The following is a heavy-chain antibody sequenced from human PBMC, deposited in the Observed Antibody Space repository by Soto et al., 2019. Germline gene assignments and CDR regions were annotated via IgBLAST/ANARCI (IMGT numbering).Heavy chain of an antibody. CDR3: ARLYSGAPGY. CDR2: ITPIFGTA. D-gene: IGHD6-25*01. V-gene: IGHV1-69*13. J-gene: IGHJ4*02. Sequence: SVKVSCKASGDTLGKYPFAWVRQVPGEGFEWMGDITPIFGTASYAQNFQGRLTITADESTSTAYMELSSLRSEDSAVYYCARLYSGAPGYWGQGTLVTVSS. CDR1: GDTLGKYP.